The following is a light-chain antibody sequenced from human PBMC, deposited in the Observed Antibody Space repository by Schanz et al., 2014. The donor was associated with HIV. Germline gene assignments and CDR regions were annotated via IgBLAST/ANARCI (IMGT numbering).Light chain of an antibody. J-gene: IGKJ4*01. CDR3: QYFGNSGGT. Sequence: IVLTQSPGTLSLSPGERATLSCRASQSVSSTYIAWYQQKPGQAPRILIYGAYNRATGIPDRFSGSGSGTDFTLTISGLEPDDFAVYFCQYFGNSGGTFGGGTKVEIK. CDR1: QSVSSTY. V-gene: IGKV3-20*01. CDR2: GAY.